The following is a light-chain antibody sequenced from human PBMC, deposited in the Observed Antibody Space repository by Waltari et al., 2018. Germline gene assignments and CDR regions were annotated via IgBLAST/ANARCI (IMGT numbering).Light chain of an antibody. CDR2: WAS. CDR1: QSILYRFDNKNY. Sequence: DIVMTQSPDSLAVSLGERATINCRSSQSILYRFDNKNYLAWYQQKPGQSPKLIIYWASTRESGVPDRFSGSGSGTDFTLTISSLQAEDVAVYYCQEYYGTPPDTFGQGTKLEIK. CDR3: QEYYGTPPDT. V-gene: IGKV4-1*01. J-gene: IGKJ2*01.